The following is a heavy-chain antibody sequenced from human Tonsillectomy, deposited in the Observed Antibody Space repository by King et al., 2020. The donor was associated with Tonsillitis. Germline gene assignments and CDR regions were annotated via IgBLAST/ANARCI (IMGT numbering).Heavy chain of an antibody. CDR3: AKDLVKGYSYGWGAFDI. CDR1: GFTFSSYG. Sequence: VQLVESGGGVVQPGRSLRLSCSAPGFTFSSYGMHWVRQAPGKGREGGAVFSYDGSNKYYADSGKGRFTISRDNSKNTLYLQKNSLRAEDTAVYYCAKDLVKGYSYGWGAFDIWGQGTMVTVSS. J-gene: IGHJ3*02. V-gene: IGHV3-30*18. CDR2: FSYDGSNK. D-gene: IGHD5-18*01.